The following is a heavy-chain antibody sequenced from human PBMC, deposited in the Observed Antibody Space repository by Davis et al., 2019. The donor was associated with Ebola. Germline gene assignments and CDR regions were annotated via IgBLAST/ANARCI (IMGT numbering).Heavy chain of an antibody. J-gene: IGHJ4*02. D-gene: IGHD1-7*01. CDR2: IGTAGDT. V-gene: IGHV3-13*01. CDR1: GFTFSSYD. CDR3: ARSRGNYHFDY. Sequence: GESLKISCAASGFTFSSYDMHRVRQATGKGLEWVSGIGTAGDTNYSGSVKGRFTISRENAKNSLYLQMNSLRAGDTAVYSCARSRGNYHFDYWGQGTLVTVSS.